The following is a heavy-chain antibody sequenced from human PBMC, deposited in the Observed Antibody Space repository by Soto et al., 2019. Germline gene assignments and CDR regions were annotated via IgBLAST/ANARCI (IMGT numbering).Heavy chain of an antibody. CDR1: GFKFRTYW. CDR3: SASISSRHAAFAV. D-gene: IGHD6-25*01. V-gene: IGHV3-7*01. J-gene: IGHJ3*01. Sequence: EVQVVESGGGLVQPGGSLRLYCAAYGFKFRTYWMSWVRQAPGKGLEWLATITQYANEMYYVDSVKGRFTISGDSVKNPQFLIMDSLRVEDTAVDYCSASISSRHAAFAVWGQGTTVIVSS. CDR2: ITQYANEM.